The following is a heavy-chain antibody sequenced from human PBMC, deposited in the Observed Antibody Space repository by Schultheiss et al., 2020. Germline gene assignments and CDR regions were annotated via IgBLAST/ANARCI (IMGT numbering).Heavy chain of an antibody. CDR2: ISGDGGST. J-gene: IGHJ4*02. CDR3: ARDRVAVAGTGRFDY. Sequence: GGSLRLSCAASGFTFSSYAMSWVRQAPGKGLEWVSAISGDGGSTSYTDSLKGRFIVSRDNSKNTLYLQMNSLRAEDTAVYYCARDRVAVAGTGRFDYWGQGTLVTVS. CDR1: GFTFSSYA. D-gene: IGHD6-19*01. V-gene: IGHV3-23*01.